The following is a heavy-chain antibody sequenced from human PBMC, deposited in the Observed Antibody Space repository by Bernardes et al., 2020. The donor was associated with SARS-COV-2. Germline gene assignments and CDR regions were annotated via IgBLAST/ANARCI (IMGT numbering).Heavy chain of an antibody. CDR2: ISWNSGSI. D-gene: IGHD3-9*01. Sequence: GGSLRLSCAASGFPFSAYTINWVRQGRGKGLEWVSGISWNSGSIGYADSVKGRFTISRDNAKNSLYLQMNSLRAEDTALYYCAKVGGYYDILTGYYSRDAFDIWGQGTMVTVSS. CDR3: AKVGGYYDILTGYYSRDAFDI. CDR1: GFPFSAYT. V-gene: IGHV3-9*01. J-gene: IGHJ3*02.